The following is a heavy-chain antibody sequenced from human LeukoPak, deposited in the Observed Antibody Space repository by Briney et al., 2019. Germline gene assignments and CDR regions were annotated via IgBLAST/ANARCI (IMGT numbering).Heavy chain of an antibody. Sequence: PGGSLRLSCAASGFTFSSYAMSWVRQAPGKGLEWVSAISGSGGSTYYADSVKGRFTISRDNSKNTLYLQMNSLRAEDTAVYYCAKGYIMITFGGVIVPYFDYWGQGTLVTVSS. V-gene: IGHV3-23*01. D-gene: IGHD3-16*02. CDR1: GFTFSSYA. J-gene: IGHJ4*02. CDR3: AKGYIMITFGGVIVPYFDY. CDR2: ISGSGGST.